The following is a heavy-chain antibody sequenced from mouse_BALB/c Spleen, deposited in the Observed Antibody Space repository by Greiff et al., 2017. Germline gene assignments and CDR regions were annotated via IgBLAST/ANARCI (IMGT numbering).Heavy chain of an antibody. D-gene: IGHD4-1*01. CDR1: GYSITSDYA. CDR3: ARCGSNWFDY. CDR2: ISYSGST. V-gene: IGHV3-2*02. Sequence: EVKLVESGPSLVKPSQTLSLTCTVTGYSITSDYAWNWIRQFPGNKLEWMGYISYSGSTSYNPSLKSRISITRDTSKNQFFLQLNSVTTEDTATYYCARCGSNWFDYWGQGTTLTVSS. J-gene: IGHJ2*01.